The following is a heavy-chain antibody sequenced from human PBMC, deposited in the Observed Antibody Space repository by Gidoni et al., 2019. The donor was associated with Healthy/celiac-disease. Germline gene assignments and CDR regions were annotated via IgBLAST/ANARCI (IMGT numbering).Heavy chain of an antibody. CDR1: GFTLSSYA. D-gene: IGHD3-10*01. V-gene: IGHV3-30-3*01. CDR3: ARDPAYDGSGENWFDP. J-gene: IGHJ5*02. CDR2: ISYDGSNK. Sequence: CPASGFTLSSYAMHGVRQAPGKGLEWVAVISYDGSNKYYADSVKGRFTISRDKSKNTLYLQMNSLRAEDTAVYYCARDPAYDGSGENWFDPWGQGTLVTVSS.